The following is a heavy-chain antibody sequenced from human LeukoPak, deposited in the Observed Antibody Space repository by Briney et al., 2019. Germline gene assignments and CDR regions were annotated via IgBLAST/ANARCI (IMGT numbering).Heavy chain of an antibody. Sequence: PGGSLRLSCAASGFTFSSYSMNWVRQAPGEGLEWVSSISSSSSYIYYADSVKGRFTISRDNAKNSLYLQMNSLRAEDTAVYYCARDLSGDYYFDYWGQGTLVTVSS. CDR3: ARDLSGDYYFDY. J-gene: IGHJ4*02. CDR1: GFTFSSYS. D-gene: IGHD4-17*01. V-gene: IGHV3-21*01. CDR2: ISSSSSYI.